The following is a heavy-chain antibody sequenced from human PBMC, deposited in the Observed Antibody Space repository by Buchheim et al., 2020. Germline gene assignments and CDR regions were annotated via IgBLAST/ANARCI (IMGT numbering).Heavy chain of an antibody. D-gene: IGHD3-10*01. CDR3: ARDLVRVRGVYYYYYGMDV. J-gene: IGHJ6*02. CDR1: GFTVSSNY. Sequence: EVQLVESGGGLVQPGGSLRLSCAASGFTVSSNYMSWVRQAPGKGLEWVSVIYSGGSTYYADSVKGRFTISRDNSKNTLYLQMNSLRAEDTAVYYCARDLVRVRGVYYYYYGMDVWGQGTT. V-gene: IGHV3-66*02. CDR2: IYSGGST.